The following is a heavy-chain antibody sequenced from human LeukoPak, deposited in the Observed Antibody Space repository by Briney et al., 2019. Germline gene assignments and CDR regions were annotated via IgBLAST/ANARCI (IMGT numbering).Heavy chain of an antibody. CDR3: ASLRERSYYARGFDY. CDR2: IYYSGST. J-gene: IGHJ4*02. D-gene: IGHD1-26*01. CDR1: GGSISSYY. V-gene: IGHV4-59*08. Sequence: SETLSLTCTVSGGSISSYYWSWIRQPPGKGLEWIGYIYYSGSTNYKPSLKSRVTISIDTSKNQFSPKLSSVTAADTAVYHCASLRERSYYARGFDYWGRGTLVTVSS.